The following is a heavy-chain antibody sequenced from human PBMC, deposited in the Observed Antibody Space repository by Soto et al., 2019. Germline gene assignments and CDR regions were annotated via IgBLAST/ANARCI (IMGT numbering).Heavy chain of an antibody. CDR3: ASVRGGYYYAMDV. J-gene: IGHJ6*02. CDR2: IYHSGST. V-gene: IGHV4-4*02. D-gene: IGHD3-10*02. CDR1: GGSISSSNW. Sequence: QVQLQESGPGLVKPSGTLSLTCAVSGGSISSSNWWSWVRQPPGKGLEWIGEIYHSGSTNYNPSLKSRXTIXVXXSKNQFSLKLSSVTAADTAVYYCASVRGGYYYAMDVWGQGTTVTVSS.